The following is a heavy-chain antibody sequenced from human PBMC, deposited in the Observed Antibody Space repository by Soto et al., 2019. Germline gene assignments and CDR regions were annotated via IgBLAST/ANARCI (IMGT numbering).Heavy chain of an antibody. CDR1: GGSISSYY. CDR2: IYYSGST. V-gene: IGHV4-59*12. J-gene: IGHJ4*02. CDR3: ARKYFDTTLYYIDY. D-gene: IGHD3-22*01. Sequence: SETLSLTCTVSGGSISSYYWSWIRQHPEKGLEKIEYIYYSGSTNYNPSLKSRVTMSLDKSKNQFSLRLNSVTAADTVIYYCARKYFDTTLYYIDYWGQGIPVTVSS.